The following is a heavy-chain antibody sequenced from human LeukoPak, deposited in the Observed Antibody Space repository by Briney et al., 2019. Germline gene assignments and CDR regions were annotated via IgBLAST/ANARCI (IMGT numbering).Heavy chain of an antibody. J-gene: IGHJ4*02. CDR2: INPAGGST. Sequence: ASVTVSCKASGYTFTDYYIHWVRQAPGQGLEWMGIINPAGGSTGYAQKFQGRVTMTRDTSTSTVYMELSSLRSEDTAVYYCARYNGDLTGGFDNWGQGTLVTVSS. D-gene: IGHD4-17*01. CDR1: GYTFTDYY. V-gene: IGHV1-46*01. CDR3: ARYNGDLTGGFDN.